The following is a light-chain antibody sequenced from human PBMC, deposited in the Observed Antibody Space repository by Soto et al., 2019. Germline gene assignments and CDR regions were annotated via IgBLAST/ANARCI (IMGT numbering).Light chain of an antibody. CDR1: ESLFGF. Sequence: EIVMTQSPATLSVSPGERVTLSCRASESLFGFLAWYQHKPGQAPRLLIYGVSTKATGVPARVSGSGSATDFTLTITSLQSDDSAVYYCQSYNDWPFAFGQGTKLEI. CDR2: GVS. V-gene: IGKV3-15*01. J-gene: IGKJ2*01. CDR3: QSYNDWPFA.